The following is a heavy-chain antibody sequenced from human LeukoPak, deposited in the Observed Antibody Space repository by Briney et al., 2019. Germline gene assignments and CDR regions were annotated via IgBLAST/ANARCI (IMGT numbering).Heavy chain of an antibody. D-gene: IGHD3-9*01. CDR3: ARSREAYYDILTGYYHSFDY. CDR1: AFTFSSYA. CDR2: ISGGGGST. J-gene: IGHJ4*02. Sequence: GGSLRLSCAASAFTFSSYAMNWVRQAPGKGLEWVSGISGGGGSTYYADSVKGRFTISRDNAKNSLYLQMNSLRAEDTAVYYCARSREAYYDILTGYYHSFDYWGQGTLVTVSS. V-gene: IGHV3-23*01.